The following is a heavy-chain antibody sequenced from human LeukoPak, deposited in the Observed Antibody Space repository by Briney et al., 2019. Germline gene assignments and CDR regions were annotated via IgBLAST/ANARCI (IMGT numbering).Heavy chain of an antibody. CDR1: GFTFSSYA. CDR3: AKDHPPIVATITGRRDGYNLPSGYFDY. CDR2: ISGSGGST. V-gene: IGHV3-23*01. Sequence: GGSLRLSCAASGFTFSSYAMSWVRQAPGKGLEWVSAISGSGGSTYYADSVKGRFTISRDNPKNTLYLQMNSLRAEDTAVYYCAKDHPPIVATITGRRDGYNLPSGYFDYWGHGTLVTVSS. J-gene: IGHJ4*01. D-gene: IGHD5-12*01.